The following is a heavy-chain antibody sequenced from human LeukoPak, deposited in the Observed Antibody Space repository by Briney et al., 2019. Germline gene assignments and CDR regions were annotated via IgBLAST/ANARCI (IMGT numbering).Heavy chain of an antibody. CDR3: ARDIQNWNYDWFDP. Sequence: SQTLSLTCTVSGGSISSGSYYWSWIRQPAGKGLEWLGRIYTSGSTNYNPSLKSRVTISVDTSKNQFSLKLSSVTAADTAVYYCARDIQNWNYDWFDPWGQGTLVTVSS. J-gene: IGHJ5*02. CDR1: GGSISSGSYY. V-gene: IGHV4-61*02. D-gene: IGHD1-7*01. CDR2: IYTSGST.